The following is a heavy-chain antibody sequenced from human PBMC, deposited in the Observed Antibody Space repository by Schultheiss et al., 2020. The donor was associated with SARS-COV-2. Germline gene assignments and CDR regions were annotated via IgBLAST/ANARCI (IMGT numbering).Heavy chain of an antibody. J-gene: IGHJ4*02. D-gene: IGHD6-19*01. CDR3: ARDLGLAGTDY. CDR2: IYYSGST. CDR1: GGSISSSSYY. Sequence: SQTLSLTCTVSGGSISSSSYYWGWIRQPPGKGLEWIGSIYYSGSTYYNPSLKSRVTISVDTSKNQFSLKLSSVTAADTAVYYCARDLGLAGTDYWGQGTLVTVSS. V-gene: IGHV4-39*07.